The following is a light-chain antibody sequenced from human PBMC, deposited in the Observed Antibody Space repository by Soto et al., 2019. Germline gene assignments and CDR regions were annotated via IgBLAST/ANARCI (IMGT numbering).Light chain of an antibody. Sequence: DIQMTQSPSSLSASVGDRVTITCRASQSVSNYLHWYQQKPGKAPNLLIYDASSLQSGVPSRFSGSGSGTHFTLTISSLQREDFATYYCQQSYYNPTFGQGTKVGI. CDR2: DAS. CDR3: QQSYYNPT. V-gene: IGKV1-39*01. CDR1: QSVSNY. J-gene: IGKJ1*01.